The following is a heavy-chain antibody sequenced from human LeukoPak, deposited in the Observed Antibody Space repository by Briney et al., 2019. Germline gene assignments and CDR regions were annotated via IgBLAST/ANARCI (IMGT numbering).Heavy chain of an antibody. CDR1: GFTFSSHW. J-gene: IGHJ4*02. V-gene: IGHV3-7*01. Sequence: GVSLRLSCAASGFTFSSHWMSWVRQGPGKGLEWVANIKQDGSEKYHVDSVKGRFTISRDNAKNSLYLQMNSLRAEDTAVYYCARGEWLRSHYFDFWGQGTLVTVSS. CDR2: IKQDGSEK. CDR3: ARGEWLRSHYFDF. D-gene: IGHD5-12*01.